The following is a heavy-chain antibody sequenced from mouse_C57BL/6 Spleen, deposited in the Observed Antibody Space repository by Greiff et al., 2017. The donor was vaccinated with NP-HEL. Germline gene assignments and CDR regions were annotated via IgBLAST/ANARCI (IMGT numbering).Heavy chain of an antibody. D-gene: IGHD1-1*01. J-gene: IGHJ2*01. CDR2: ISYSGST. CDR1: GYSITSGY. Sequence: ESGPGLAKPSQTLSPTCSVTGYSITSGYWNWIRKFPGNKLEYMGYISYSGSTYYNPSLKSRISITRDTSKNQYYLQLNSVTTEDTATYYCARLGITTVGFDYWGQGTTLTVSS. V-gene: IGHV3-8*01. CDR3: ARLGITTVGFDY.